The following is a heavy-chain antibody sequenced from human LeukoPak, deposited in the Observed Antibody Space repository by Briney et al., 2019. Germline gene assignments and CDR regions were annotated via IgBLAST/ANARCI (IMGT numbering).Heavy chain of an antibody. J-gene: IGHJ4*02. CDR2: ICDSGRAI. CDR1: GFTFSDYY. V-gene: IGHV3-11*01. Sequence: GGSLRLSCAASGFTFSDYYMSWIRQAPGRGLEWVSYICDSGRAIYYADSVKGRFTISRDNAKNSVYLQMNNLGTEDTAVYYCARDRLGDYDHSGYYDKWGQGTLVTVSS. CDR3: ARDRLGDYDHSGYYDK. D-gene: IGHD3-22*01.